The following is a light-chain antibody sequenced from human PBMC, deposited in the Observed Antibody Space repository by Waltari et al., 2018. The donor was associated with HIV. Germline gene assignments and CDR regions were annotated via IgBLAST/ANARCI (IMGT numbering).Light chain of an antibody. CDR2: GAS. V-gene: IGKV3-11*01. CDR1: QSVNNY. Sequence: EIVLTQSPATLSLSPGERATLSCRASQSVNNYLAWYQQKPGQAPRLLIYGASGRATGIPARFSGSGSGTDFTLTISSLEPGDFGVYYCQQRNNWPITFGQGTRLEIK. J-gene: IGKJ5*01. CDR3: QQRNNWPIT.